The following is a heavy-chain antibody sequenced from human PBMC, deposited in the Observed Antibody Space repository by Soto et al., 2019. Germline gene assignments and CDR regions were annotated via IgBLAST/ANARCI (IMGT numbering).Heavy chain of an antibody. D-gene: IGHD3-10*01. Sequence: EVQLVESGGGLVKPGGSLRLSCAASGFTFSSYSMNWVRQAPGKGLEWVSSISSSSSYIYYADSVKGRFTISRDNAKNSLYLQMNILRADDTAVYYCASPGRFGELLYFQHWGQGTLVTVSS. CDR3: ASPGRFGELLYFQH. V-gene: IGHV3-21*01. CDR2: ISSSSSYI. J-gene: IGHJ1*01. CDR1: GFTFSSYS.